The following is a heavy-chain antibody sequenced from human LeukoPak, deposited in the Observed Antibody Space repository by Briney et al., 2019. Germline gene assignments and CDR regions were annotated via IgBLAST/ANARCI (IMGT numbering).Heavy chain of an antibody. CDR2: SGSGGSP. Sequence: GGSLRLSCAASGFTFTNYAMNWVRQAPGKGLEWVSTSGSGGSPFYADSVKGRFTISRDNSRNTLYLQMNSLRVEDTAVYYCAKGGSGWYPGFDYWGQGILVTVPS. CDR3: AKGGSGWYPGFDY. D-gene: IGHD6-19*01. J-gene: IGHJ4*02. V-gene: IGHV3-23*01. CDR1: GFTFTNYA.